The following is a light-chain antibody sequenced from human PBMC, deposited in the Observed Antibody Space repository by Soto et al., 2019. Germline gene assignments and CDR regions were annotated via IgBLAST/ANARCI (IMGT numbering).Light chain of an antibody. CDR2: VAS. CDR1: QCVSNNY. J-gene: IGKJ1*01. Sequence: IVLTQSPGTLSLSPGERATLSCRASQCVSNNYLAWYQQKPGQAPRLLIYVASNRATGIPDRFSGSGSGTDFTLTISRLEPEDFVVFYCYQYGSTPTTFGQGTKVDIK. CDR3: YQYGSTPTT. V-gene: IGKV3-20*01.